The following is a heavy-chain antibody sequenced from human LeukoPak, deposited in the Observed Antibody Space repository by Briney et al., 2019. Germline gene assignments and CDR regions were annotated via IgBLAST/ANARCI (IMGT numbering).Heavy chain of an antibody. CDR3: ASGVYHFDH. J-gene: IGHJ4*02. D-gene: IGHD6-6*01. CDR2: MNEDGSEK. CDR1: GRTFSSCR. V-gene: IGHV3-7*01. Sequence: GGSLRLSCAASGRTFSSCRTCWARQAPGKALEWVANMNEDGSEKYYMNSVKGRFTISRDNAKNAVYLQMNSLRAEDTAVYYCASGVYHFDHWGQGTLVTVSS.